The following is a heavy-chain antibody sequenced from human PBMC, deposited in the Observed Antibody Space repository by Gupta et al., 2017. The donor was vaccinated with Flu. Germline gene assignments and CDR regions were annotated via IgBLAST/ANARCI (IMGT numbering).Heavy chain of an antibody. J-gene: IGHJ2*01. V-gene: IGHV4-39*01. CDR3: ARQVGIGRWYIDL. Sequence: QLQLQESGPGLVKPSETLSLTCSVSGGSINSPHDYWGWIRQPPGTGLEWIAIIHYNGRTYFNPSLKSRVSIFTDASKSQFSLNLGTVTAADTAVYYCARQVGIGRWYIDLWGRGTLVSVSS. CDR2: IHYNGRT. D-gene: IGHD1-26*01. CDR1: GGSINSPHDY.